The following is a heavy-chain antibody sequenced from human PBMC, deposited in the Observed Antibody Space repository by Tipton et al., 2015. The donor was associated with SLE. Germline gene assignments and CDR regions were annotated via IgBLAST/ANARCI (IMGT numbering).Heavy chain of an antibody. Sequence: VQLVQSGVAVKKPGASVQVSCKASGYKFATYGISWVRQAPGQGLEWMGWISTHNGNTNYLQKFQGRVTMTTDTSTSTAYLEVRRLTSDDTAVYYCARDWGDCTNAGCTDSWGQGTLVTVSS. CDR1: GYKFATYG. V-gene: IGHV1-18*01. CDR3: ARDWGDCTNAGCTDS. J-gene: IGHJ5*01. D-gene: IGHD2-8*01. CDR2: ISTHNGNT.